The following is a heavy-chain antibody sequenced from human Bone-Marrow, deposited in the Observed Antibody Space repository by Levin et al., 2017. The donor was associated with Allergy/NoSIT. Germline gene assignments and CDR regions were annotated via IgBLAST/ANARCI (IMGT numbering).Heavy chain of an antibody. J-gene: IGHJ6*02. Sequence: RPGGSLRLSCSASGLTFGNYWMSWVRQAPGKGLEWVANIKHDGSDTYYADSVRGRFTISRDNAKDSLFLQMGSLRAEDTAVYYCAVPLLRTQYYYDDMDVWGQGTTVIVS. D-gene: IGHD2-15*01. CDR2: IKHDGSDT. V-gene: IGHV3-7*01. CDR1: GLTFGNYW. CDR3: AVPLLRTQYYYDDMDV.